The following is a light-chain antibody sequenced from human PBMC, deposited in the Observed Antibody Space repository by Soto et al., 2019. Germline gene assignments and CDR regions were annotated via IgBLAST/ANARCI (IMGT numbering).Light chain of an antibody. CDR2: DVT. CDR1: SSDIGGYDY. J-gene: IGLJ3*02. CDR3: SSYTSSSTVV. Sequence: QSALTQPASVSGSPGQSITISCTGTSSDIGGYDYVSWYQHHPGKAPKLMIFDVTKRPSGVSDRFSGSRSGNTAALTISGLQAEDEGDYYCSSYTSSSTVVFGGGTQLTVL. V-gene: IGLV2-14*03.